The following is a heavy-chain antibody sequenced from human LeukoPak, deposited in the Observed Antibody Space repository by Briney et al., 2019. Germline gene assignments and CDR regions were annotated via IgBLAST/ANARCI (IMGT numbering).Heavy chain of an antibody. CDR3: AREGHPQQLVPGGMIWSHFQH. CDR1: GGTFSSYA. J-gene: IGHJ1*01. D-gene: IGHD6-13*01. V-gene: IGHV1-69*13. Sequence: ASVKVSCKACGGTFSSYAISWVRQAPGQGLEWMGGSIPIFGTANYAQKFQGRVTITADESTSTAYMELSSLRSEDTAVYYCAREGHPQQLVPGGMIWSHFQHWGQGTLVTVSS. CDR2: SIPIFGTA.